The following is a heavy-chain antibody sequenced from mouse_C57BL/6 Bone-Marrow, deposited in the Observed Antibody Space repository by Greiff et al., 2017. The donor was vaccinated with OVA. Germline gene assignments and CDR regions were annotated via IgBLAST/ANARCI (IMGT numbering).Heavy chain of an antibody. J-gene: IGHJ4*01. CDR1: GYTFTSYG. Sequence: VQLQQSGAELARPGASVKLSCKASGYTFTSYGISWVKQRTGQGLEWIGEIYPRSGNTYYNEKFKGKATLTADKSSSTAYMELRSLTSEDSAVYFCARGGDGYSYAMDYWGQGTSVTVSS. V-gene: IGHV1-81*01. CDR3: ARGGDGYSYAMDY. D-gene: IGHD2-3*01. CDR2: IYPRSGNT.